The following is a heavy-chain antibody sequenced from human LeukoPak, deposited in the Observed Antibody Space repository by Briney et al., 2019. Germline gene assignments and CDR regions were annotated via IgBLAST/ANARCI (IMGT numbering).Heavy chain of an antibody. J-gene: IGHJ4*02. D-gene: IGHD2-2*01. Sequence: GESLKTSLKSSGYNFPNFHIGWERPISGKGLEWIWIIYPGASEDRYSPSFQGQLTISADKSISTAYLRWSSLKASNSDIYYCARGYCSSTSCNPYFFYFWGQGTLVSVSS. V-gene: IGHV5-51*01. CDR3: ARGYCSSTSCNPYFFYF. CDR2: IYPGASED. CDR1: GYNFPNFH.